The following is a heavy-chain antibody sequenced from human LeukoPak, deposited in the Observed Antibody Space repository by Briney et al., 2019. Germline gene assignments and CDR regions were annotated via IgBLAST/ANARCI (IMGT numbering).Heavy chain of an antibody. CDR2: IYHSGST. CDR3: ARVSDSVAGTGYGDY. D-gene: IGHD6-19*01. Sequence: PSETLSLTCAVSGGSISSSNWWSWVRQPPGKGLEWIGEIYHSGSTNYNPSLKSRVTISVDKSKNQFSLKLSSVTAADTAVYYCARVSDSVAGTGYGDYWGQGTLVTVSS. CDR1: GGSISSSNW. V-gene: IGHV4-4*02. J-gene: IGHJ4*02.